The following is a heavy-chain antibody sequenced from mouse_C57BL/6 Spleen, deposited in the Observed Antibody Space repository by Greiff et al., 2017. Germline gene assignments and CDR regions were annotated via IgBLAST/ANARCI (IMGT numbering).Heavy chain of an antibody. J-gene: IGHJ4*01. CDR1: GYTFTSYW. D-gene: IGHD1-3*01. CDR2: INPSSGYT. V-gene: IGHV1-7*01. Sequence: QVQLQQSGAELAKPGASVKLSCKASGYTFTSYWMHWVKQRPGQGLEWIGYINPSSGYTKYNQTFKDKATLTADKSSSTAYMQLSSLTYEDSAVYYCARSYNPWDYAMDYWGQGTSVTVSS. CDR3: ARSYNPWDYAMDY.